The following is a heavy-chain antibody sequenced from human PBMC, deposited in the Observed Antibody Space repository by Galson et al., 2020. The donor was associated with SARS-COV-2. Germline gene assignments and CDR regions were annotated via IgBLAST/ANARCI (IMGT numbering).Heavy chain of an antibody. Sequence: SATLSLTCTVSGGSISSYYWSWIRQPPGKGLEWIGYIYYSGSTNYNPSLKSRVTISVDTSKNQFSLKLSSVTAADTAVYYCARGVGATAEGFDYWGQGTLVTGSS. CDR2: IYYSGST. V-gene: IGHV4-59*01. CDR3: ARGVGATAEGFDY. J-gene: IGHJ4*02. CDR1: GGSISSYY. D-gene: IGHD1-26*01.